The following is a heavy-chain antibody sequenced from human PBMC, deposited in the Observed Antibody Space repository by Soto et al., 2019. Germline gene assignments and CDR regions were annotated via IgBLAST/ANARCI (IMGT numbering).Heavy chain of an antibody. J-gene: IGHJ4*02. D-gene: IGHD3-10*01. CDR1: GDSIRSSNYY. CDR3: ARHRVGFGESFDY. Sequence: SETLSLTCSVSGDSIRSSNYYWGWIRQPPGKGLEWIGSAHYSENTYYNPSLKSRVTISKDTSKNQFSLKLSSVTAADTAVYYCARHRVGFGESFDYWGQGTLVTVS. CDR2: AHYSENT. V-gene: IGHV4-39*01.